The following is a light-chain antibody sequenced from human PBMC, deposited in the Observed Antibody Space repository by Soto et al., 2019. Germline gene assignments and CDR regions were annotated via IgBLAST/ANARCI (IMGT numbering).Light chain of an antibody. CDR3: QQRSNWLFT. J-gene: IGKJ3*01. V-gene: IGKV3-11*01. Sequence: EIVLTQSPATLSLSPGERATLSCRASQSVSSYLAWYQQKPGQAPRLLIYDASNRATGIPARFSGSGSGTXXXXXXXSLEPEDFAVYYCQQRSNWLFTFGPGTKVDIK. CDR1: QSVSSY. CDR2: DAS.